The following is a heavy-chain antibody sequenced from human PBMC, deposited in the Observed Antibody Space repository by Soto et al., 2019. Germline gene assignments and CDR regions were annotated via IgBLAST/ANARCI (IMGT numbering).Heavy chain of an antibody. CDR2: IDGDSGGT. J-gene: IGHJ6*02. CDR1: GYTFTNYY. Sequence: QVQLMQSGAEVKKPGASVKVSCKASGYTFTNYYIHWVRQAPGQGLEWLGWIDGDSGGTSYAQKFQGWVTMTRDTSINTAYMELSRLTSDDTAVYYCARTPNNGRAGVYGMDFWGQGTTVTVSS. D-gene: IGHD1-26*01. CDR3: ARTPNNGRAGVYGMDF. V-gene: IGHV1-2*04.